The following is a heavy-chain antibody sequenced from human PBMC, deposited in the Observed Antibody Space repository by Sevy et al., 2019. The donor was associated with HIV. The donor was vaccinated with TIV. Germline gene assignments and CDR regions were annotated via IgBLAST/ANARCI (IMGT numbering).Heavy chain of an antibody. J-gene: IGHJ4*02. V-gene: IGHV3-33*01. Sequence: GGSLRLSCATSGFNFSNYGMHWVRQAPGKGLEWVALIWYDGSNKYYRDSVKGRLTISRVNSKNTLYLQMNSLRGEDTTVYYCARVRDYGNLDYWGQGTLVTVSS. CDR3: ARVRDYGNLDY. D-gene: IGHD4-17*01. CDR2: IWYDGSNK. CDR1: GFNFSNYG.